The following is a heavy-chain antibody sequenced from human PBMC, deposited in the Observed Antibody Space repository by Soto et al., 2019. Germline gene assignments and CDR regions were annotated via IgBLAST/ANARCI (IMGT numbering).Heavy chain of an antibody. Sequence: PAGSLRLSCAASGFTFSDYYMSWIRQAPGKGLEWLSYSSDSGTFTRYADSVKGRFSISRDNAKNSLYLQINSLRGEDTAIYYCARSGDNYNLLDYWGQGTSVTVSS. J-gene: IGHJ4*02. D-gene: IGHD1-1*01. V-gene: IGHV3-11*06. CDR1: GFTFSDYY. CDR2: SSDSGTFT. CDR3: ARSGDNYNLLDY.